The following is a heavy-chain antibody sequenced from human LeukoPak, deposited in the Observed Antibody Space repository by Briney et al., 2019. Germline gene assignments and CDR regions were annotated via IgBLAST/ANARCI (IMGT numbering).Heavy chain of an antibody. D-gene: IGHD1-26*01. J-gene: IGHJ2*01. V-gene: IGHV4-31*11. CDR1: GGSISSSNW. CDR3: ARDLVGATTSYFDL. Sequence: PSGTLSLTCAVSGGSISSSNWWSWIRQHPGKGLEWIGYIYYSGSTYYNPSLKSRVTISVDTSKNQFSLKLSSVTAADTAVYYCARDLVGATTSYFDLWGRGTLVTVSS. CDR2: IYYSGST.